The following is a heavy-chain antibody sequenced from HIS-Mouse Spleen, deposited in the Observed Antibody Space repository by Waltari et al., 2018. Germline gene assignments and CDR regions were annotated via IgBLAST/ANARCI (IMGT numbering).Heavy chain of an antibody. J-gene: IGHJ6*02. CDR2: IYHSGST. CDR1: GYSISSGSY. Sequence: QVQLQESGPGLVKPSETLSLTCTVPGYSISSGSYLGWIRQPPGKGLEWIGSIYHSGSTYYNPSLKSRVTISVDTSKNQFSLKLSSVTAADTAVYYCARALEYSSSWYYYYYGMDVWGQGTTVTVSS. V-gene: IGHV4-38-2*02. CDR3: ARALEYSSSWYYYYYGMDV. D-gene: IGHD6-13*01.